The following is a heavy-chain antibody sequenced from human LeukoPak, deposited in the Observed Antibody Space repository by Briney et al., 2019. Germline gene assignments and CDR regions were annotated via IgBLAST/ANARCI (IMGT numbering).Heavy chain of an antibody. J-gene: IGHJ4*02. D-gene: IGHD3-22*01. CDR1: GFAFSNSA. CDR3: AKHYYDSSGYFYCFDY. Sequence: GGSLRLSCAATGFAFSNSAMTWVRQGPGKGLEWVSGISGIVSGTYYADSVKGRFTISRDNSKNTLYLQMNSLRAEDTAVYYCAKHYYDSSGYFYCFDYWGQRTLVTVS. CDR2: ISGIVSGT. V-gene: IGHV3-23*01.